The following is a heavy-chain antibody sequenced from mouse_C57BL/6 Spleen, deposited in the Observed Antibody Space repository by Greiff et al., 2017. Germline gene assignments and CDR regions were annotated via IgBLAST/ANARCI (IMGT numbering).Heavy chain of an antibody. CDR1: GYTFTSYW. D-gene: IGHD2-10*02. CDR2: IYPSDSET. Sequence: VQLQQPGAELVRPGSSVKLSCKASGYTFTSYWMDWVKQRPGQGLEWIGNIYPSDSETHYNQKFKDKATLTVDKSSSTAYMQLSSLTSEDSAVYYCARSGYGNYYFDYWGQGTTLTVSS. J-gene: IGHJ2*01. CDR3: ARSGYGNYYFDY. V-gene: IGHV1-61*01.